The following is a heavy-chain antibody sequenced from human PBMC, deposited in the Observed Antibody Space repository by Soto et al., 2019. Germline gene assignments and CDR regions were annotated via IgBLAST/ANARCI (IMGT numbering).Heavy chain of an antibody. J-gene: IGHJ6*02. V-gene: IGHV3-48*01. Sequence: EVQLVESGGGLVQPGGSLRLSCAASGFTFSSYSMNWVRQAPGKGLEWVSYISSSSSTIYYGDSVKGRFTISRDNAKNSLYLQMNSLRAEDTAVYYCARADSGYAHGYYYYGMDVWGQGTTVTVSS. D-gene: IGHD5-12*01. CDR3: ARADSGYAHGYYYYGMDV. CDR2: ISSSSSTI. CDR1: GFTFSSYS.